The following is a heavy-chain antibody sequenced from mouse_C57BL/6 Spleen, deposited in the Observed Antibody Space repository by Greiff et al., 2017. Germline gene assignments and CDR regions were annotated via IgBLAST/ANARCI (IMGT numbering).Heavy chain of an antibody. CDR3: ARTGTSRPSLDY. V-gene: IGHV1-59*01. Sequence: QVQLQQPGAELVRPGTSVTLSCKASGYTLTSYWMHWVKQTPGQGLEWIGVIDPSDSYTNYNQKFKGKATLTVDTSSSTAYMQLSSLKSEDSAVCYCARTGTSRPSLDYWGQGTTLTGSS. CDR1: GYTLTSYW. J-gene: IGHJ2*01. CDR2: IDPSDSYT. D-gene: IGHD4-1*01.